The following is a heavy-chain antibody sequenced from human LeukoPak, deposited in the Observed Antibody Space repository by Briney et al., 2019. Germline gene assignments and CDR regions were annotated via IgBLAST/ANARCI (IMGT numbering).Heavy chain of an antibody. Sequence: GASVKVSCKASGGTFSSYAISWVRQAPGQGLERMGGIIPIFGTANYAQKFQGRVTITADKSTSTAYMELSSLRSEDTAVYYCARGGSYDFWSGYYTSWYYYYMDVWGKGTTVTVSS. CDR1: GGTFSSYA. V-gene: IGHV1-69*06. CDR2: IIPIFGTA. D-gene: IGHD3-3*01. J-gene: IGHJ6*03. CDR3: ARGGSYDFWSGYYTSWYYYYMDV.